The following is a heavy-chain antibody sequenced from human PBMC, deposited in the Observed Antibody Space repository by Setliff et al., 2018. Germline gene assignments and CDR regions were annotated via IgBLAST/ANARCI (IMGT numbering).Heavy chain of an antibody. CDR3: ARGGTFRYFDY. CDR1: GDSISDAS. V-gene: IGHV4-59*01. J-gene: IGHJ4*02. Sequence: SETLSLTCTVSGDSISDASIMAWIRQPPGKGLEFIGYVFYNGAANYNPSLKSRVTVSVDTSKNQFSLGLISVTAADTAVYYCARGGTFRYFDYWGQGTPVTVSS. D-gene: IGHD5-12*01. CDR2: VFYNGAA.